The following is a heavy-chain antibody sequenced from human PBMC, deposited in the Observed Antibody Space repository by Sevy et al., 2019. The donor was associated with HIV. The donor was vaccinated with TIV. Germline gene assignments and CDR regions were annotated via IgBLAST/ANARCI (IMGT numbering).Heavy chain of an antibody. CDR1: GFNFGDYA. CDR3: ARVRGTISPYYYFGMDV. D-gene: IGHD3-16*01. J-gene: IGHJ6*02. Sequence: GGSLRLSCTASGFNFGDYAMSWCRQAPGKGLEWIGFIRSKTYGGTTEYAASVKGRFTISRVGSNSIASLQMNSLKTEDTAVYYCARVRGTISPYYYFGMDVWGQGTTVTVSS. CDR2: IRSKTYGGTT. V-gene: IGHV3-49*01.